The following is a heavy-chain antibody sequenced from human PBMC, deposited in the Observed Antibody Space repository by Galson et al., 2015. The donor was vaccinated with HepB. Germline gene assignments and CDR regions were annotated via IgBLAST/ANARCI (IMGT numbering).Heavy chain of an antibody. J-gene: IGHJ4*02. CDR2: ISHDGSDK. CDR1: GFNFFGYR. Sequence: SLRLSCAASGFNFFGYRMYWVRQAPGKGLEWMAVISHDGSDKYYADSVKGRFTISRDNSKNTLYLQMSSLRPDDTAVYYCSPLGDTGGFDHWGQGTQVTVSS. CDR3: SPLGDTGGFDH. D-gene: IGHD3-10*01. V-gene: IGHV3-30*03.